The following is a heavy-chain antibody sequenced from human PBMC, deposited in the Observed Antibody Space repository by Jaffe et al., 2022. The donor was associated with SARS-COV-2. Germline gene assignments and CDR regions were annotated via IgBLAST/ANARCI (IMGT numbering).Heavy chain of an antibody. CDR3: AKAALGATTLGSTLDY. CDR1: GFTFDDYA. D-gene: IGHD1-26*01. J-gene: IGHJ4*02. Sequence: EVQLVESGGGLVQPGRSLRLSCAASGFTFDDYAMHWVRQAPGKGLEWVSGISWNSGSIGYADSVKGRFTISRDNAKNSLYLQMNSLRAEDTALYYCAKAALGATTLGSTLDYWGQGTLVTVSS. V-gene: IGHV3-9*01. CDR2: ISWNSGSI.